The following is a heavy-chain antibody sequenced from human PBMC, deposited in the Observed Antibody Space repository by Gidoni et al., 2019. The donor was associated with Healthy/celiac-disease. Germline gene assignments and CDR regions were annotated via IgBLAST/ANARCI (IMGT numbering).Heavy chain of an antibody. V-gene: IGHV3-7*01. Sequence: EGRLVESGGGLVQPGGSLRLSCVAPHFTFRIYWMSWVRQAPGKGLEWGANIKQDGSEKYYVDSVKGRFNVSRDNAKNSLLLQMHSLGAEDTAVYYCAREGGSGSYFGNWGQGTLVTVSS. CDR3: AREGGSGSYFGN. D-gene: IGHD3-10*01. CDR1: HFTFRIYW. J-gene: IGHJ4*02. CDR2: IKQDGSEK.